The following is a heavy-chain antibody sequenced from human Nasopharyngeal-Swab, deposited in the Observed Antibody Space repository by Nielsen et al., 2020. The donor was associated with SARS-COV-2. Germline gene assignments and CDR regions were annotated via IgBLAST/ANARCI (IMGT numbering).Heavy chain of an antibody. CDR2: IGGNGART. J-gene: IGHJ4*02. D-gene: IGHD5-24*01. CDR3: AKDYNIGY. Sequence: GESLKISCVASGFIFENYAMAWVRQAPGKGLEWVSAIGGNGARTHYADSVRGRFIISRDNSKSTLDLQMNSLRTEDTAVDYCAKDYNIGYWGQGTLVTVSS. V-gene: IGHV3-23*01. CDR1: GFIFENYA.